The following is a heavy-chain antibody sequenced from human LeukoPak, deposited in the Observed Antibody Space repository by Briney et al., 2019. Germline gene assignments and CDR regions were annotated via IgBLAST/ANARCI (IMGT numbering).Heavy chain of an antibody. CDR2: IYPGDSDT. D-gene: IGHD3-22*01. CDR1: GYSFTSYW. CDR3: ARHASYYYDSSGQSASWFDP. Sequence: GESLQISCKGSGYSFTSYWIGWVRQMPGKGLEWMGIIYPGDSDTRYSPSFQGQVTISADKSISTAYLQWSSLKASDTAMYYCARHASYYYDSSGQSASWFDPWGQGTLVTVSS. J-gene: IGHJ5*02. V-gene: IGHV5-51*01.